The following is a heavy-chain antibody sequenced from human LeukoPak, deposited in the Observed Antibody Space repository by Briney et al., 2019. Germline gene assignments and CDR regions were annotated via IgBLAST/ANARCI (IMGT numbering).Heavy chain of an antibody. D-gene: IGHD4-23*01. J-gene: IGHJ2*01. Sequence: SETLSLTCTVSGGSISNYYWSWIRQPPGKGLEWLAYIYYSGNTNYNPSLKSRVTISIDTSKNQFSLQLTSVTAADTAVYYCARTYGGDPRSYWYFNLWGRGILVTVSS. CDR2: IYYSGNT. V-gene: IGHV4-59*01. CDR1: GGSISNYY. CDR3: ARTYGGDPRSYWYFNL.